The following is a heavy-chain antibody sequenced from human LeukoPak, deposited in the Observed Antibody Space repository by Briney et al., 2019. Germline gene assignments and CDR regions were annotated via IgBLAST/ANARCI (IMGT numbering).Heavy chain of an antibody. V-gene: IGHV1-2*02. Sequence: ASVKVSCKASGYTFTGYFIHWVRQAPGQGLEWMGWINPNNGGTKYAQKFQDRVTMTRDTSISTAYMELSSLRSEDTAVYYCARRGCGGDCYSNYYYYMDVWGKGTTVTVPS. CDR3: ARRGCGGDCYSNYYYYMDV. CDR1: GYTFTGYF. CDR2: INPNNGGT. D-gene: IGHD2-21*02. J-gene: IGHJ6*03.